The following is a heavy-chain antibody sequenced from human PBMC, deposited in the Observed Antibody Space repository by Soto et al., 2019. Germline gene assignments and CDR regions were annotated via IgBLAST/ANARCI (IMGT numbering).Heavy chain of an antibody. J-gene: IGHJ5*02. CDR1: GGSISSYY. CDR3: ARGGLGSLGWFDP. CDR2: IYYSGST. V-gene: IGHV4-59*01. Sequence: SETLSLTCTVSGGSISSYYWSWIRQPPGKGLEWIGYIYYSGSTNYNPSLKSRVTISVDTSKNQFSLKLSSVTAADTAVYYCARGGLGSLGWFDPWGQGTLVTVS. D-gene: IGHD6-13*01.